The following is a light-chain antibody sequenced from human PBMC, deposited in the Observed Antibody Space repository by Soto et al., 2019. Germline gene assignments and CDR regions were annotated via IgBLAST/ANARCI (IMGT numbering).Light chain of an antibody. CDR2: DVS. CDR3: SSYTNSSTLGV. V-gene: IGLV2-18*02. J-gene: IGLJ2*01. CDR1: SSDVGGYNR. Sequence: QSALTQPPSVSGSPGQSVTISCTGTSSDVGGYNRVSWYRQPPGTAPKLMIYDVSNRPSGVPDRFSGSKSGNTATLTISGLHAEDEADYYCSSYTNSSTLGVFGGGTKVTVL.